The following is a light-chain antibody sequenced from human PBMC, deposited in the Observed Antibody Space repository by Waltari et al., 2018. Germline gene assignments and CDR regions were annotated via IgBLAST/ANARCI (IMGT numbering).Light chain of an antibody. CDR2: WAS. J-gene: IGKJ1*01. CDR1: PSILFTARNKSY. V-gene: IGKV4-1*01. Sequence: IVMTQSPDSLAVSLGERATINCKSSPSILFTARNKSYLAWYQQKPGQPPKLLIYWASTRESGVPDRFSGTGSGTDFTLTISSLQAEDVAVYYCQQYYVTPRTFGQGTKVEI. CDR3: QQYYVTPRT.